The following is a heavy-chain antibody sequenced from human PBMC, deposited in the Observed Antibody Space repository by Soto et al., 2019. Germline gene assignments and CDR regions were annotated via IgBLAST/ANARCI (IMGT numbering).Heavy chain of an antibody. CDR3: AKVSGGLGYFDL. CDR2: ISASGGNI. J-gene: IGHJ2*01. Sequence: EVQLLESGGGLARPGGSLRLSCVASGFIFSDYAMTWVRQAPGKGLEWVATISASGGNIEYTDSLKGRFTISRDNSKNTLYLQLNGLTADDTAVHYCAKVSGGLGYFDLWVRGTLVTVSS. CDR1: GFIFSDYA. V-gene: IGHV3-23*01. D-gene: IGHD3-16*01.